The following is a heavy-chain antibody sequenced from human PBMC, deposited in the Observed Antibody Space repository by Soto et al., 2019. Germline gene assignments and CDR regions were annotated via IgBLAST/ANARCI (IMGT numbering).Heavy chain of an antibody. CDR1: GGSISNGGYY. CDR2: IHYSGST. D-gene: IGHD3-10*01. CDR3: ARVRGLGNYAAYYFDS. Sequence: SETLSLTCTVSGGSISNGGYYWNWVRQHPGKGLEWIGYIHYSGSTWYNPSLESRVTISVDTSKDQFSLKLRSVTAADTAVYYCARVRGLGNYAAYYFDSWGQGTLVTVSS. V-gene: IGHV4-31*03. J-gene: IGHJ4*01.